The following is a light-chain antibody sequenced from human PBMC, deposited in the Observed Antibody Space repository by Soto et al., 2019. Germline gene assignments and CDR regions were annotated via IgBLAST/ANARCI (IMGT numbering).Light chain of an antibody. CDR3: QQYHSDSIT. Sequence: EIVFTQSTGTLALSPGERATINCKSNQVVLSKNKNYLAWFQQKPGQPPKLLFYWASTRESGVPDRFSGSGSATDFTLTISSLQAEDVAVYYCQQYHSDSITFGQGTRLEIK. V-gene: IGKV4-1*01. J-gene: IGKJ5*01. CDR1: QVVLSKNKNY. CDR2: WAS.